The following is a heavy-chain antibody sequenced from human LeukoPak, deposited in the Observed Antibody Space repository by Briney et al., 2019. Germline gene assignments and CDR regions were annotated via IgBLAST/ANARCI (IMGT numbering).Heavy chain of an antibody. CDR3: ARGDGYCSGGSCMIFDY. CDR1: GYTFTRYG. Sequence: ASVKVSCKASGYTFTRYGISWVRQAPGQGLQWLGWISASNGNTNYAQKFRDRVTMTTDTSTTTAYMELRSLRSDDTAIYYCARGDGYCSGGSCMIFDYWGQGTLVTVSS. CDR2: ISASNGNT. J-gene: IGHJ4*02. V-gene: IGHV1-18*01. D-gene: IGHD2-15*01.